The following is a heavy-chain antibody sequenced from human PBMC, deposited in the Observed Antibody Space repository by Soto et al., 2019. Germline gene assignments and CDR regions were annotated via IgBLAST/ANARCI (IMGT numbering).Heavy chain of an antibody. J-gene: IGHJ4*02. V-gene: IGHV3-23*01. D-gene: IGHD6-19*01. CDR3: AKVFLRLENPLYFDS. CDR1: GFTFTNYA. CDR2: ISGSGGTT. Sequence: EVQLLESGGDLVQPGGSLRLSCAASGFTFTNYAMSWVRQAPGTGLEWISVISGSGGTTYYADSVKGRFTVSRDNSKNTLYLQMNSLRAEDTAVYYCAKVFLRLENPLYFDSWGQGTLVTVSS.